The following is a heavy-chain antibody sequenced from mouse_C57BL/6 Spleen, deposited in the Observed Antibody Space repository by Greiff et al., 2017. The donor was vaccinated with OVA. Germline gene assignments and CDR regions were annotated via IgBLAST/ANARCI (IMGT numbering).Heavy chain of an antibody. CDR1: GYTFTGYW. CDR3: ARLRDDGYYHDY. Sequence: QVQLQQSGAELMKPGASVKLSCKATGYTFTGYWIEWVKQRPGHGLEWIGEILPGSGSTTYNEKFKGKATFTADTSSNTAYMQLSSLTTEDSAIYYCARLRDDGYYHDYWGQGTTLTVSS. D-gene: IGHD2-3*01. J-gene: IGHJ2*01. V-gene: IGHV1-9*01. CDR2: ILPGSGST.